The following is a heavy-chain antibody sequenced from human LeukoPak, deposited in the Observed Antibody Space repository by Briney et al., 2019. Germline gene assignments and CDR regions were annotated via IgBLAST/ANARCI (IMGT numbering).Heavy chain of an antibody. CDR1: GGTFSSYA. D-gene: IGHD1-26*01. J-gene: IGHJ4*02. CDR2: IIPIFGTA. V-gene: IGHV1-69*05. Sequence: SVKVSCKASGGTFSSYAISWVRQAPGQGLEWMGGIIPIFGTANYAQKFQGRVTITTDESTGTAYMELSSLRSEDTAVYYCARAGPPTGIVGAIEDWGQGTLVTVSS. CDR3: ARAGPPTGIVGAIED.